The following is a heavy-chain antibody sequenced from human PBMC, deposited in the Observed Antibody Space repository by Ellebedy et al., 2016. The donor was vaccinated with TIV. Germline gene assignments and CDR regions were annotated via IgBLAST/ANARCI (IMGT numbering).Heavy chain of an antibody. Sequence: MPGGSLRLSCTVSGGSISSSSYYWGWIRQPPGKGLEWIGSIYYSGSTYYNPSLKSRVTISVDTSKNQFSLKLSSVTAADTAVYYCASLVAAMGPGGGWFDPWGQGTLVTVSS. CDR3: ASLVAAMGPGGGWFDP. J-gene: IGHJ5*02. D-gene: IGHD1-26*01. CDR2: IYYSGST. CDR1: GGSISSSSYY. V-gene: IGHV4-39*01.